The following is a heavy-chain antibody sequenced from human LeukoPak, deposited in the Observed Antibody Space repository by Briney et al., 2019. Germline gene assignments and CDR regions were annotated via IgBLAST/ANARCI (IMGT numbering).Heavy chain of an antibody. CDR2: INPNSGGT. Sequence: ASVKVSCKASGYTFTGYYMHWVRQAPGQGLEWMGWINPNSGGTNYAQKFQGRVTMTRDTSISTAYMELSSLRSEDTAVYYCASSSIAVRPWDAFDIWGQGTMVTVSS. V-gene: IGHV1-2*02. J-gene: IGHJ3*02. CDR3: ASSSIAVRPWDAFDI. CDR1: GYTFTGYY. D-gene: IGHD6-19*01.